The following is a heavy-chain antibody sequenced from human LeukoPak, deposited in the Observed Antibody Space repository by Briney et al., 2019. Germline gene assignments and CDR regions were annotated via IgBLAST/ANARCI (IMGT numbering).Heavy chain of an antibody. J-gene: IGHJ4*02. V-gene: IGHV1-69*13. Sequence: SVKVSCKASGGTFSSYAISWVRQAPGQGLEWMGGIIPIFGTANYAQKFQGRVTITADESTSTAYMELSSLRSEDTAVYYCARGSSSWYSPLFFDYWGQGTLVTVSS. CDR1: GGTFSSYA. D-gene: IGHD6-13*01. CDR3: ARGSSSWYSPLFFDY. CDR2: IIPIFGTA.